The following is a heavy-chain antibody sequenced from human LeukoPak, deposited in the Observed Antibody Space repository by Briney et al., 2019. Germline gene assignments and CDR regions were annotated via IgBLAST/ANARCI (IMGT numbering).Heavy chain of an antibody. CDR3: ARAYGDYEGYYYYYMDV. CDR2: IKQDGSEK. J-gene: IGHJ6*03. D-gene: IGHD4-17*01. Sequence: GGSLRLSCAASGFTFSSYWMSWVRQAPGKGLEWVANIKQDGSEKYYVDSVKGRFTISRENAKNSLYLQMNSLRAEDTAVYYCARAYGDYEGYYYYYMDVWGKGTTVTVSS. CDR1: GFTFSSYW. V-gene: IGHV3-7*01.